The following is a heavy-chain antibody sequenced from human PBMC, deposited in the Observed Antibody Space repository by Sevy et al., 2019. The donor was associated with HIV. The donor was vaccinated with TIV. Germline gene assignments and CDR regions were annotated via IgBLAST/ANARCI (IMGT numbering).Heavy chain of an antibody. V-gene: IGHV3-48*03. D-gene: IGHD2-21*02. Sequence: GGCLRLSCAASGFTFSSYEMNWVRQAPGKGLERVSYISSSGSTIYYADSVKGRFTISRDNAKNSLYLQMNSLRAEDTAVYYCARVGYCYSKVYYYYGMDVWGQGTTVTVSS. CDR2: ISSSGSTI. CDR3: ARVGYCYSKVYYYYGMDV. CDR1: GFTFSSYE. J-gene: IGHJ6*02.